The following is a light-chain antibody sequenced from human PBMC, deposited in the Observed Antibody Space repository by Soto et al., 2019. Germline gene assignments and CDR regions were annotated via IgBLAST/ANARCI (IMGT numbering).Light chain of an antibody. CDR3: SSYTSSSTRL. CDR2: EVS. Sequence: QSALTQPPSASGSPGQSVTISCTGTSSDIGGYNSVSWYQQHPGKAPRLMIYEVSNRPSGVSNRFSGSKSGNTASLTISGLQAEDEADYYCSSYTSSSTRLFGTGTKLTVL. J-gene: IGLJ1*01. CDR1: SSDIGGYNS. V-gene: IGLV2-14*01.